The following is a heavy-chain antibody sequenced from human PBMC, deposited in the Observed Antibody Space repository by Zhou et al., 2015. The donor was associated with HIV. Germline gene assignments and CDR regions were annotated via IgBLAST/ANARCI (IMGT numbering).Heavy chain of an antibody. D-gene: IGHD3-22*01. Sequence: QVQLVQSGAEVRKPGASVKVSCKTSGYTFSNYDINWVRQATGQGLEWMGWMNPKSGNTGYARKFQGRVTMTRNTSISTAYMELSSLRSEDTAVYYCARDPGYYYVTDYWGQGTLVTVSS. J-gene: IGHJ4*02. CDR2: MNPKSGNT. CDR3: ARDPGYYYVTDY. CDR1: GYTFSNYD. V-gene: IGHV1-8*01.